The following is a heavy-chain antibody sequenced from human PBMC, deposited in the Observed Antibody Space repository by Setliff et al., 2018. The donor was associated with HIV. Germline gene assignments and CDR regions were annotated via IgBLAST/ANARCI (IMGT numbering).Heavy chain of an antibody. CDR3: ASVSDFWSVSFGY. Sequence: PGGSLRLSCAASGFTFSNYWMSWVRQAPGKGLEWVANIKQDGSEKYYVDSVKGRFTISRDNAQNSLDLQMNSLRAEDTAVYYCASVSDFWSVSFGYWGQGALVTV. J-gene: IGHJ4*02. D-gene: IGHD3-3*01. CDR2: IKQDGSEK. CDR1: GFTFSNYW. V-gene: IGHV3-7*03.